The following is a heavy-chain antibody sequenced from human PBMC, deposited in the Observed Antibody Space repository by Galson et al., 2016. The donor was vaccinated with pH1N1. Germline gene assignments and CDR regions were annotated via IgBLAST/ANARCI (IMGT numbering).Heavy chain of an antibody. J-gene: IGHJ4*02. CDR2: ISWNSGSI. Sequence: SLRLSCAASGFTFDDYAMHWVRQAPGKGLEWVSGISWNSGSIGYADSVKGRFTISRDNAKNSLYLQMNSLRAEDTALYYCARNSGWFGGDFDYWGQGTLVTVSS. V-gene: IGHV3-9*01. CDR1: GFTFDDYA. D-gene: IGHD6-19*01. CDR3: ARNSGWFGGDFDY.